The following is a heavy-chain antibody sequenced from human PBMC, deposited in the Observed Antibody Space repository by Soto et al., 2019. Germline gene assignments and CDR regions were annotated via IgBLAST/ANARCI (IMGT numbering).Heavy chain of an antibody. V-gene: IGHV3-33*06. J-gene: IGHJ4*02. CDR1: GFTFRNFG. CDR2: IWYDGTTK. Sequence: GGSLRLSCAASGFTFRNFGMHWVRQPPDKGLEWVATIWYDGTTKYSEDSVKGRITISRDNAQGMVYLQMNNLRVEDTAMYYCAKSLGLFYGSASHSNDYWGQGTPVTVSS. CDR3: AKSLGLFYGSASHSNDY. D-gene: IGHD3-10*01.